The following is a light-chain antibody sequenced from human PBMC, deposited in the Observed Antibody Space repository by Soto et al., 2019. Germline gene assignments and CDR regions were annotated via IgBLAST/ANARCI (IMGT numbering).Light chain of an antibody. J-gene: IGKJ1*01. V-gene: IGKV1-27*01. Sequence: DIQMTQSPSSLSASVGDTVTITCRASQGIIDYLAWYQQRPGKVPKLLIYAASTLQTGVPSRFSGSGAGTDFTLTIRSLHPEDVATYYCQKYDTAPQTFGPGTKVEIK. CDR1: QGIIDY. CDR3: QKYDTAPQT. CDR2: AAS.